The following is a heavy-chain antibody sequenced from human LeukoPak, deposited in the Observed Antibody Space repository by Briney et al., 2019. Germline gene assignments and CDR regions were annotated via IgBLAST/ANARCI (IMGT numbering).Heavy chain of an antibody. CDR3: ARAEPSRGHDYYYGMDV. Sequence: ASVKVSCKASGGTFSSYAISWVRQAPGQGLEWMGGIIPIFGTANYAQKFQGRVTITAYKSTSTAYMKMSSLRSEDTAVYYCARAEPSRGHDYYYGMDVWGKGTTVTVSS. D-gene: IGHD2-2*01. CDR2: IIPIFGTA. J-gene: IGHJ6*04. V-gene: IGHV1-69*06. CDR1: GGTFSSYA.